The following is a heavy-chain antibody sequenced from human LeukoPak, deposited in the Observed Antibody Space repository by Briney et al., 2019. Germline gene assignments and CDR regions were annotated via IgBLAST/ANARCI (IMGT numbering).Heavy chain of an antibody. CDR1: GFTFSSYW. J-gene: IGHJ3*02. V-gene: IGHV3-7*01. CDR3: ARGIAAAPYAFDI. CDR2: IKQDGSEK. Sequence: GGSLRLSFAASGFTFSSYWMSWVRQAPGKGPEWVANIKQDGSEKYYVDSVKGRFTISRDNAKNSLYLQMNSLRAEDTAVYYCARGIAAAPYAFDIWGQGTMVTVSS. D-gene: IGHD6-13*01.